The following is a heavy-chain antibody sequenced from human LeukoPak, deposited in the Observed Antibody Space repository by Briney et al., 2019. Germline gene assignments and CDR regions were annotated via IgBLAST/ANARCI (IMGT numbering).Heavy chain of an antibody. J-gene: IGHJ5*02. CDR2: IIPIFGTA. D-gene: IGHD3-3*01. CDR1: GGTFISYA. V-gene: IGHV1-69*13. CDR3: ATLGYDFWSGYYIWFDP. Sequence: SVKVSCKASGGTFISYAISWVRQAPGQGLEWMGGIIPIFGTANYAQKFQGRVTITADESTSTAYMELSNLRSEDTAVYYCATLGYDFWSGYYIWFDPWGQGTLVTVSS.